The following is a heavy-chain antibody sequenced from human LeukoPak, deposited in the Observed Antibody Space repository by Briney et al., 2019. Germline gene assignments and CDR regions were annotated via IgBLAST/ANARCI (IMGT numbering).Heavy chain of an antibody. CDR3: AIWYCSGGRCYSNARTFDY. Sequence: ASVKVSCKASGYTFTRYGLCWVRQAPGQGLEWMGWINTNTGNPTYAQGLTGRFVFSLDTSVSTAYLQISSLKAEDTAVYYCAIWYCSGGRCYSNARTFDYWGQGTRVTVSS. J-gene: IGHJ4*02. V-gene: IGHV7-4-1*02. CDR2: INTNTGNP. D-gene: IGHD2-15*01. CDR1: GYTFTRYG.